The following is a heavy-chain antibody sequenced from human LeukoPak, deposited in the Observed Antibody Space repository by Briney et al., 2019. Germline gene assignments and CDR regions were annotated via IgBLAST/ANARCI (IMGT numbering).Heavy chain of an antibody. J-gene: IGHJ3*02. CDR2: IYYSGST. D-gene: IGHD1-26*01. CDR3: ARDSPELRNAFDI. CDR1: GGSISSSSYY. Sequence: SETLSLTCTVSGGSISSSSYYWGWIRQPPGKGLEWIGSIYYSGSTYYNPSLKSRVTISVDTSKNQFSLKLSSETAADTAVYYCARDSPELRNAFDIWGQGTMVTVSS. V-gene: IGHV4-39*07.